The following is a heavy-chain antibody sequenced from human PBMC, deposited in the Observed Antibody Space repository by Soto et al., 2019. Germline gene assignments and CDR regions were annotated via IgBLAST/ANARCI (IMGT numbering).Heavy chain of an antibody. Sequence: QVQLVESGGGVVQPGRSLRLSCAASGFTFSSYGMHWVRQAPGKGLEWVAVIWYDGSNKYYADSVKGRFTISRDNSKNTLYLQMNSLRAEDTAVYYCARDITRWGVITSYYGMDVWGQGTTVTVSS. D-gene: IGHD3-22*01. V-gene: IGHV3-33*01. CDR3: ARDITRWGVITSYYGMDV. J-gene: IGHJ6*02. CDR1: GFTFSSYG. CDR2: IWYDGSNK.